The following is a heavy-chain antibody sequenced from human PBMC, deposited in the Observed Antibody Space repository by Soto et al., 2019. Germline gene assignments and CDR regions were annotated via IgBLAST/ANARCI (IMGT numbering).Heavy chain of an antibody. CDR3: ARGVWDCSSTSCPDYYGMDV. Sequence: QVQLVQSGAEVKKPGSSVKVSCKASGGTFSSYAISWVRQAPGQGLEWMGGIIPIFGTANYAQKFQGRVTITVDESTSTAYMELSSLRSEDTAVYYCARGVWDCSSTSCPDYYGMDVWGQGTTVTVSS. D-gene: IGHD2-2*01. CDR1: GGTFSSYA. J-gene: IGHJ6*02. CDR2: IIPIFGTA. V-gene: IGHV1-69*01.